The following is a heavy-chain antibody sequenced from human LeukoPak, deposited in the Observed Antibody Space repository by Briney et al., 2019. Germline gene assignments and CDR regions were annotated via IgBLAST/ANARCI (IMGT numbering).Heavy chain of an antibody. D-gene: IGHD2-15*01. CDR1: GGSISSSNYY. Sequence: SETLSLTCTVSGGSISSSNYYWCWIRQPPGKGLEWIGSIYYSGSTYYNPSLKSRVTISVDTSKNQFSLKLSSVTAAETAVYFCARRYLGYCSGDSCPLNYYGMDVWGQGTTVTVSS. V-gene: IGHV4-39*01. CDR3: ARRYLGYCSGDSCPLNYYGMDV. J-gene: IGHJ6*02. CDR2: IYYSGST.